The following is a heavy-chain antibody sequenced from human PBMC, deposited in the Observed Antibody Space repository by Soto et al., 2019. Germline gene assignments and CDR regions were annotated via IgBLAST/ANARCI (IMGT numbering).Heavy chain of an antibody. J-gene: IGHJ6*03. D-gene: IGHD3-3*01. CDR2: ISYDGSNK. CDR1: GFTFSSYG. CDR3: AKPDGYYDFWSGYVSSEHMDV. V-gene: IGHV3-30*18. Sequence: PGGSLRLSCAASGFTFSSYGMHWVRQAPGKGLEWVAVISYDGSNKYYADSVKGRFTISRDNSKNTLYLQMNSLRAEDTAVYYCAKPDGYYDFWSGYVSSEHMDVWGKGTTVTVSS.